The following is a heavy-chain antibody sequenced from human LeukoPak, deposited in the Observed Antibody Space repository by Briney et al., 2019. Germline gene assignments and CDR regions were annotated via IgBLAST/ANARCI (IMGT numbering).Heavy chain of an antibody. J-gene: IGHJ4*02. D-gene: IGHD3-10*01. CDR3: ARKERTSGSYVDY. Sequence: PGGSLRLSCAASGFTFSSYEMNWVRQAPGKGLEWVSSISSSSSYIYYADSVKGRFTISRDNAKNSLYLQMNSLRAEDTAVYYCARKERTSGSYVDYWGQGTLVTVSS. V-gene: IGHV3-21*01. CDR2: ISSSSSYI. CDR1: GFTFSSYE.